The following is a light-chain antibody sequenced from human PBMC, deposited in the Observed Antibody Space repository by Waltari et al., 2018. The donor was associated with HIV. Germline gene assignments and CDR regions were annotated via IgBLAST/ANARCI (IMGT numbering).Light chain of an antibody. J-gene: IGLJ2*01. V-gene: IGLV3-19*01. CDR1: SLRSYY. CDR3: NSRDSSGNHVV. CDR2: GKN. Sequence: SSELTQDPAVSVALGQTVRITCQGDSLRSYYASWYQQKPGQAPVIVIYGKNNRPSGIPDRFSGYSSGNTASLTITGAQAEDEADYYCNSRDSSGNHVVFGGGTKLTVL.